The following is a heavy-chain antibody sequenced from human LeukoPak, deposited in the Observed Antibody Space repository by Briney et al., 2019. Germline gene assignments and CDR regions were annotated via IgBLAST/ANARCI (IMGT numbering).Heavy chain of an antibody. V-gene: IGHV3-23*01. Sequence: GGSLRLSRAASGFTFKNYAMKWVRQAPGKGLEWVSSISDSGDSRYYADSVKGRFTISRDNSRNTLHLQMNSLRAEDTAVYYYAKAQNRGYSYGYPYFDSWGQGTLVTVSS. J-gene: IGHJ4*02. CDR3: AKAQNRGYSYGYPYFDS. CDR2: ISDSGDSR. D-gene: IGHD5-18*01. CDR1: GFTFKNYA.